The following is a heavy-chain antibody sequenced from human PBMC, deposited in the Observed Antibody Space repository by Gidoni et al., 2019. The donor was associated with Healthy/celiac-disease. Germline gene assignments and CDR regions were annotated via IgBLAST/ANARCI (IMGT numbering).Heavy chain of an antibody. CDR3: ARGLGDFWSGSDGGKGMDV. J-gene: IGHJ6*02. D-gene: IGHD3-3*01. V-gene: IGHV4-59*01. CDR2: IYYSGST. Sequence: QVQLQESGPGLVKPSETLSLTCTVSGGSISSYYWSWIRQPPGKRLEWIGYIYYSGSTNYNPSLKSRVTISVDTSKNQFSLKLSSVTAADTAVYYCARGLGDFWSGSDGGKGMDVWGQGTTVTVSS. CDR1: GGSISSYY.